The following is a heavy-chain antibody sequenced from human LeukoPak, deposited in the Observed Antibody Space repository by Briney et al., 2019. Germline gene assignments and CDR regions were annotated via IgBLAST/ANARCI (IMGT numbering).Heavy chain of an antibody. V-gene: IGHV4-61*02. CDR3: ARRPSTASFDY. CDR2: FYTSGST. J-gene: IGHJ4*02. D-gene: IGHD4-17*01. CDR1: GGSISSGSYY. Sequence: PSETLSLTCTVSGGSISSGSYYWSWIRQPAGKGLEWIGRFYTSGSTNYNPSLKSRVTISVDTSKNQFSLKLSSVTAADTAVYYCARRPSTASFDYWGQGTLVTVSS.